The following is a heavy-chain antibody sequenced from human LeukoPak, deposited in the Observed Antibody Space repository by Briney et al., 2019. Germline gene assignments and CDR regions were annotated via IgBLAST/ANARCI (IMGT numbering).Heavy chain of an antibody. Sequence: GGSLRLSCAASGFIFSSYAMQWVRQAPGKGLEFVSYINRDGSATHYADSVKGRFIVSRDNSKNTLYLQMNSLSAEDTALYYCAGTDAGIYSRWFDYWGQGTLVTVSS. V-gene: IGHV3-23*03. CDR3: AGTDAGIYSRWFDY. J-gene: IGHJ4*02. CDR2: INRDGSAT. CDR1: GFIFSSYA. D-gene: IGHD4-11*01.